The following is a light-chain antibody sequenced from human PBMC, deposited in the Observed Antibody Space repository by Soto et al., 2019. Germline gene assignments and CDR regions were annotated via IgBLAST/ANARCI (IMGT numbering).Light chain of an antibody. CDR3: QVYGNSLWT. J-gene: IGKJ1*01. CDR1: PSVSSNF. CDR2: GAS. V-gene: IGKV3-20*01. Sequence: EIVLTQSPGTLSLSPGERATLSCRARPSVSSNFLAWYQQKPGQAPRLLIQGASRRATGIPDRFSGSTSGTDFSLTISRLEPEDFAVYYCQVYGNSLWTFGQGTKVEIK.